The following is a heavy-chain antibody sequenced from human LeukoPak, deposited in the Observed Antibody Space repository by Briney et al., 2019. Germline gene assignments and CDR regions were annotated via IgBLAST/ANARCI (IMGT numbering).Heavy chain of an antibody. CDR2: IKDDGSAQ. J-gene: IGHJ4*02. Sequence: GGSLRLSCAASGFTFDAYWMSWFRQAPGKGPEWVASIKDDGSAQFYVDSLEGRFTISRDNAKNTLYLQMDTMRVEGTAVYYCARHIVGEQNFDYWSQGTLVTVSS. CDR3: ARHIVGEQNFDY. V-gene: IGHV3-7*01. D-gene: IGHD3-16*02. CDR1: GFTFDAYW.